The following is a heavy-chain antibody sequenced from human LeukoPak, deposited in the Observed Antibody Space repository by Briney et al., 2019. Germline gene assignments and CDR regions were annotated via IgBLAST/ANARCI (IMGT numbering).Heavy chain of an antibody. V-gene: IGHV3-53*01. D-gene: IGHD3-10*01. Sequence: GGSLRLSCAASGFTVSSNYMSWVRQAPGKGLEWVSVIYSGGSTYYADSVKGRFTISRDNSKNTLYLQMNSLRAEDTAVYYCATGRITMVRGVITTYNYFDYWGQGTLVTVSS. J-gene: IGHJ4*02. CDR3: ATGRITMVRGVITTYNYFDY. CDR1: GFTVSSNY. CDR2: IYSGGST.